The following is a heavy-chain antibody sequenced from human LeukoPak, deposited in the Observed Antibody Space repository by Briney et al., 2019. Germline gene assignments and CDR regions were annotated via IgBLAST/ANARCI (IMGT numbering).Heavy chain of an antibody. D-gene: IGHD2-21*02. Sequence: GGSLRLSCAASGFIFSDHHMNWVREAPGKGLEWIGRSRNRARGSTTEYAASVKGRFTISRDDSKNSLSLHMNSLNTEDTAVYYCARDLSGGDYTAFDVWGQGTMVTVSS. CDR1: GFIFSDHH. CDR2: SRNRARGSTT. V-gene: IGHV3-72*01. CDR3: ARDLSGGDYTAFDV. J-gene: IGHJ3*01.